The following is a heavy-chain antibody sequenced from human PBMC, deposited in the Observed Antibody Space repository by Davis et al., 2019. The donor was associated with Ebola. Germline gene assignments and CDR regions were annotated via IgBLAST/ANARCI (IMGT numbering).Heavy chain of an antibody. CDR2: INTDGSGT. D-gene: IGHD6-19*01. J-gene: IGHJ4*02. V-gene: IGHV3-74*03. CDR1: GFTFSSYW. CDR3: ARDTFGAVAGIFDY. Sequence: GESLKISCAASGFTFSSYWMHWVRQDPVKGLVWVSLINTDGSGTAYADSVKGRFTVSRDNSKNTLYLQMNSLRAEDTAVYYCARDTFGAVAGIFDYWGQGTLVTVSS.